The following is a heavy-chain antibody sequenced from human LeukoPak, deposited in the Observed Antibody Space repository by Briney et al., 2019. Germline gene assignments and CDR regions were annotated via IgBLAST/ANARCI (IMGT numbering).Heavy chain of an antibody. D-gene: IGHD2-2*01. CDR3: AGRYCSSTSCPKDGYYYYYMDV. Sequence: PSQTLSLTCTVSGGSISSGDYYWSWIRQPPGKGLEWIGYIYYSGSTYYNPSLKSRVTISVDTSKNQFSLKLSSVTAADTAVYYCAGRYCSSTSCPKDGYYYYYMDVWGKGTTVTVSS. V-gene: IGHV4-30-4*08. J-gene: IGHJ6*03. CDR1: GGSISSGDYY. CDR2: IYYSGST.